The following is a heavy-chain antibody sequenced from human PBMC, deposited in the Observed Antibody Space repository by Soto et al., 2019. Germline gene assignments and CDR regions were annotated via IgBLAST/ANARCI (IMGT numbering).Heavy chain of an antibody. CDR3: AQIRRTRQASGYFRSDGLDV. V-gene: IGHV2-70*01. Sequence: VSGPTVVNPTQTLTLTCTFSGFSLSTSGMCVTWIRQPPGKALEWLALIDWDDDKFYNTSLRPRLTISKDTSKNQVVLTMTNMDTVDTATYYCAQIRRTRQASGYFRSDGLDVWGQGTTVTAP. CDR1: GFSLSTSGMC. D-gene: IGHD3-10*01. CDR2: IDWDDDK. J-gene: IGHJ6*02.